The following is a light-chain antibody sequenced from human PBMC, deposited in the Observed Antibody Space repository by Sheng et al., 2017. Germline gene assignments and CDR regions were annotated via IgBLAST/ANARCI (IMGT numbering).Light chain of an antibody. Sequence: DIQMTQSPSSLSASVGDRVTITCQASQDISNYLNWYQQKPGKAPKLLIYAASSLQSGVPSRFSGSGSGTDFTLTISSLQPEDFATYYCQQSYSTPRGTFGQGTKVEIK. CDR2: AAS. J-gene: IGKJ1*01. V-gene: IGKV1-39*01. CDR1: QDISNY. CDR3: QQSYSTPRGT.